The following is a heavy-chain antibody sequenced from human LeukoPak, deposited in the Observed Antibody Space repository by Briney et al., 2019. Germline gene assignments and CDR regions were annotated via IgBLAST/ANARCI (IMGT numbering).Heavy chain of an antibody. J-gene: IGHJ5*02. CDR2: IYYSGST. Sequence: SETLSLTCTVSGGSISSYYWSWIRQPPGKGLEWIGYIYYSGSTYYNPSLKSRVTISVDTSKNQFSLKLSSVTAADTAVYYCARDVAGQLWLVETGSWFGPWGQGTLVTVSS. D-gene: IGHD5-18*01. CDR1: GGSISSYY. CDR3: ARDVAGQLWLVETGSWFGP. V-gene: IGHV4-59*12.